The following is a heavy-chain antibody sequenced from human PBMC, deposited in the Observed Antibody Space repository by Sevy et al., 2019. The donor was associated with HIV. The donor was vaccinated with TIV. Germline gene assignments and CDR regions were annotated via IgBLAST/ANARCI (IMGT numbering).Heavy chain of an antibody. D-gene: IGHD3-9*01. CDR1: GGTFSFYG. CDR3: ARGGPDDILTHYGLDV. Sequence: ASVKVSCKASGGTFSFYGVSWVRQAPGQGLEWMAGIIPILGTTRYAQKFQGRVTITADESTSTAYMELSSLRSEGTAVYYCARGGPDDILTHYGLDVWGQGTTVTVSS. J-gene: IGHJ6*02. CDR2: IIPILGTT. V-gene: IGHV1-69*13.